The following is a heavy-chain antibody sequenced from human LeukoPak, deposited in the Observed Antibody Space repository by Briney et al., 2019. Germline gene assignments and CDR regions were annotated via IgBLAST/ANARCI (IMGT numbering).Heavy chain of an antibody. V-gene: IGHV3-9*01. J-gene: IGHJ3*02. CDR1: GFTFDDYA. D-gene: IGHD1-26*01. CDR3: AREALGSNSLDAFDI. CDR2: ISWNSGRI. Sequence: SGGSLRLSCAASGFTFDDYAMHWVRQAPGKGLEWVSTISWNSGRIAYADSVKGRFTISRDNAKNSLYLQMNSLRAEDTAVYYCAREALGSNSLDAFDIWGQGTMVTVSS.